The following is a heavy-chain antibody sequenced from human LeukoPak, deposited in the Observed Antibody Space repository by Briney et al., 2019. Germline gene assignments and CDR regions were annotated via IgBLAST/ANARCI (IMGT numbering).Heavy chain of an antibody. CDR2: INEGGST. Sequence: PSETLSLTCAVYGGSFSGYYWSWIRQPPGKELEWIGEINEGGSTKYIPSLESRVTISVDTSKNQFSPKVNSVAAADTAVYYCARGGLNRNYFDSWGQGILVTVSS. J-gene: IGHJ4*02. D-gene: IGHD1-14*01. CDR1: GGSFSGYY. V-gene: IGHV4-34*01. CDR3: ARGGLNRNYFDS.